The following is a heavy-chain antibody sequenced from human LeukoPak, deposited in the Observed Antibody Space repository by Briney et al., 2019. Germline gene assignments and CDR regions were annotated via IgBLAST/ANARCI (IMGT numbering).Heavy chain of an antibody. Sequence: PGGSLRLSCAASGFTFSSYSMNWVRQAPGKGLEWVSSISSSSSYIYYADSVKGRFTISRDNAKNSLYLQMNSLRAEDTAVYYCASRYSSGWNDAFDIWGQGTMVTVSS. V-gene: IGHV3-21*01. CDR1: GFTFSSYS. CDR3: ASRYSSGWNDAFDI. D-gene: IGHD6-19*01. J-gene: IGHJ3*02. CDR2: ISSSSSYI.